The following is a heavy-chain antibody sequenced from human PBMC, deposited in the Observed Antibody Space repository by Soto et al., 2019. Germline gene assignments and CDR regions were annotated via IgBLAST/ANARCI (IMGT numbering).Heavy chain of an antibody. CDR2: IYYTGIT. Sequence: SETLSLTCTVSGGSMNSYYWSWIRQPPGKGLEWIGYIYYTGITYYNPSLKSRVTISADTSKNQFTLKLNSVTAADTAVYYCARSSYYSDYYFDYWGQGTLVTVSS. CDR3: ARSSYYSDYYFDY. V-gene: IGHV4-59*08. J-gene: IGHJ4*02. CDR1: GGSMNSYY. D-gene: IGHD3-10*01.